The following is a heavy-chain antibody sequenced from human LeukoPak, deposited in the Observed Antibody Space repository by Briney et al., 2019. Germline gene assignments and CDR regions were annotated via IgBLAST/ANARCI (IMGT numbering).Heavy chain of an antibody. CDR3: ARDRYYDSSGYYREEWDY. D-gene: IGHD3-22*01. Sequence: GGSLRLSCAASGFTFSSYAMHWVRQAPGKGLEWVAVISYDGGNKYYADSVKGRFTISRDNSKNTLYLQMNSLRAEDTAVYYCARDRYYDSSGYYREEWDYWGQGTLVTVSS. V-gene: IGHV3-30-3*01. CDR2: ISYDGGNK. J-gene: IGHJ4*02. CDR1: GFTFSSYA.